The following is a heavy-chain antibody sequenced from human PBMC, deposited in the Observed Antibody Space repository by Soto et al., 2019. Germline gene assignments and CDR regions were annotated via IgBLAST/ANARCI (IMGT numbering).Heavy chain of an antibody. CDR2: IYYSGST. J-gene: IGHJ4*02. D-gene: IGHD3-16*01. Sequence: SETLSLTRTVSGVSISSYYWSWIRQPPGKGLEWIGYIYYSGSTNYNPSLKSRVTISVDTSKNQFSLKLSSVTAADTAVYYCARDPGGSAFDYWGQGTLVTVSS. CDR3: ARDPGGSAFDY. CDR1: GVSISSYY. V-gene: IGHV4-59*01.